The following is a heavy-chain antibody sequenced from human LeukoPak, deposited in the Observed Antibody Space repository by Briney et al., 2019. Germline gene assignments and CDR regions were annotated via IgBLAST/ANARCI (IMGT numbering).Heavy chain of an antibody. J-gene: IGHJ3*02. Sequence: PGGSLRVSRAASGFIFSNYVLMWLRQSPGKGLDWVSAIRGSGGGTFYADTVSGRFTISRDNSKNSLYLQMNGLRAKDTAVYYCARDPNGDYIGAFDMWGRGTLVTVSS. CDR3: ARDPNGDYIGAFDM. V-gene: IGHV3-23*01. CDR2: IRGSGGGT. D-gene: IGHD4-17*01. CDR1: GFIFSNYV.